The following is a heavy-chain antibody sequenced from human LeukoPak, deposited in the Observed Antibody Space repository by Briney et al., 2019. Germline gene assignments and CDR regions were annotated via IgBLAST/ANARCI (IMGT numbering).Heavy chain of an antibody. CDR2: ISYDGSNK. V-gene: IGHV3-30*18. CDR1: GFTFSSYG. D-gene: IGHD1-26*01. Sequence: GGSLRLSCAASGFTFSSYGMHWVRQAPGKGLELVAVISYDGSNKYYADSVKGRFTVSRDNSKNTLYLQMNSLRAEDTAVYYCAKDQSGSRGLDYWGQGTLVTVSS. CDR3: AKDQSGSRGLDY. J-gene: IGHJ4*02.